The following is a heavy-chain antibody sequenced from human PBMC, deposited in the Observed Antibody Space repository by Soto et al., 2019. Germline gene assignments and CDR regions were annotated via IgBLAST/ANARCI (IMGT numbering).Heavy chain of an antibody. CDR3: ARGLYGDNFNYGMDV. J-gene: IGHJ6*02. V-gene: IGHV4-31*03. Sequence: QVQLQESGPGLVKPSQTLSLTCTVSGGSISSGGYYWSWIRQHPGKGLEWIGYIYYSGSTYYNPSLKSRVTISVDTSKNQFSLKLSSVTAADTALYYCARGLYGDNFNYGMDVWGQGTTVTVSS. CDR2: IYYSGST. D-gene: IGHD4-17*01. CDR1: GGSISSGGYY.